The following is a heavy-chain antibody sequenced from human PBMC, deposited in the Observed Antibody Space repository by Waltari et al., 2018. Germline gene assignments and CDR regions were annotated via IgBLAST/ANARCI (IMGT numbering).Heavy chain of an antibody. CDR3: VKGIWTSASSYYAGLDV. D-gene: IGHD3-3*01. Sequence: EVQVLESGGDLIQPGGSLRLSCAASGFSFSTYGMDWVRQGPGKGLEWVSGISNDGGTTSYADSLKGRFTISRDNSKNTMSLQMNSLRVEDTAIYYCVKGIWTSASSYYAGLDVWGQGTTVTVSS. CDR2: ISNDGGTT. CDR1: GFSFSTYG. J-gene: IGHJ6*02. V-gene: IGHV3-23*01.